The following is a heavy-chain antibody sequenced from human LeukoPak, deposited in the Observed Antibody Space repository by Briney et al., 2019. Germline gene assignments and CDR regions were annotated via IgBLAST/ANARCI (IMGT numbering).Heavy chain of an antibody. D-gene: IGHD3-10*01. J-gene: IGHJ4*02. CDR1: GYSFTSSW. CDR2: IYPGDSDT. Sequence: GESLKLSCKGSGYSFTSSWIGWVRQMPGTGLEWMGIIYPGDSDTSYRPSFQGQVSISADKSIRTAYLQWSSLKASDTAMYYCARRGSRGVLDYWGQGTLVTVSS. CDR3: ARRGSRGVLDY. V-gene: IGHV5-51*01.